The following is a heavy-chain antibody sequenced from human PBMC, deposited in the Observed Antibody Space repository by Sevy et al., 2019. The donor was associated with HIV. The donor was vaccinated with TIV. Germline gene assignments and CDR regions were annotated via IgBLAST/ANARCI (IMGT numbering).Heavy chain of an antibody. D-gene: IGHD3-22*01. V-gene: IGHV3-7*01. CDR2: IKQDGSEK. J-gene: IGHJ3*02. CDR3: ARVPYYYYDSSGYYLDAFDI. Sequence: GGSLRLSCAASGFTFSSYWMSWVRQAPGKGLEWVANIKQDGSEKYYVDSVKGRFTISRDNAKNPLYLQMNSLRAEDTAVYYCARVPYYYYDSSGYYLDAFDIWGQGTMVTVSS. CDR1: GFTFSSYW.